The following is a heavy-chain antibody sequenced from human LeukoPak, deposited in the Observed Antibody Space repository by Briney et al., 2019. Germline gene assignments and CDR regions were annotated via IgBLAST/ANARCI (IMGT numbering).Heavy chain of an antibody. D-gene: IGHD6-19*01. CDR2: ISYDGSNK. V-gene: IGHV3-30*18. Sequence: GGSLRLSCAASGFTFSSYGMHWVRQAPGKGLEWVAVISYDGSNKYYADSVKGRFTISRDNSKNTLYLQMNSLRAEDTAVYYCAKAGYSSGWYDAFDIWGQGTMVTVSS. J-gene: IGHJ3*02. CDR1: GFTFSSYG. CDR3: AKAGYSSGWYDAFDI.